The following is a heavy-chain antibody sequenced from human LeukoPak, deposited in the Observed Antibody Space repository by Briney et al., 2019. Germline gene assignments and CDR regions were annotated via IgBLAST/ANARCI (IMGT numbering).Heavy chain of an antibody. J-gene: IGHJ6*02. CDR1: GDSVSSNSAA. D-gene: IGHD3-10*01. CDR3: ARGPLHYGSGSYYNLPTNYGMDV. Sequence: SQTLSLTCAISGDSVSSNSAAWNWIRQSPSRGLEWLGRTYYRSKWYNDYAVSVKSRITINPDTSKNQFSLQLNSVTPEDTAVYYCARGPLHYGSGSYYNLPTNYGMDVWGQGTTVTVSS. CDR2: TYYRSKWYN. V-gene: IGHV6-1*01.